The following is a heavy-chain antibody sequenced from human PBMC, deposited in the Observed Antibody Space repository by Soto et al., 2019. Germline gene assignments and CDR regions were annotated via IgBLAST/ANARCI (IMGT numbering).Heavy chain of an antibody. J-gene: IGHJ5*02. V-gene: IGHV3-73*01. CDR2: IRSKGHNYAT. D-gene: IGHD3-16*01. CDR3: TRDLFSYDYSGILWFDP. CDR1: GFAFSGSA. Sequence: GGSLRLSCAASGFAFSGSAMYWVRQASGKGPDWVGRIRSKGHNYATEYAASVKGRFTISRDDSKNTAYLQMNSLQTEDTAVYYCTRDLFSYDYSGILWFDPWGQGTLVTVSS.